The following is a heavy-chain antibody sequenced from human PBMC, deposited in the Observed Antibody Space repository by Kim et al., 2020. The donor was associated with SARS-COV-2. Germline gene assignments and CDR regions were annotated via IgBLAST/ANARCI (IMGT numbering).Heavy chain of an antibody. Sequence: YNPSVKARVTMSVDTSKTQFYLELSCVNAADTAVYYCARRKRDYYGGVRYWGQGTLVTGSS. J-gene: IGHJ4*02. D-gene: IGHD3-10*01. V-gene: IGHV4-34*01. CDR3: ARRKRDYYGGVRY.